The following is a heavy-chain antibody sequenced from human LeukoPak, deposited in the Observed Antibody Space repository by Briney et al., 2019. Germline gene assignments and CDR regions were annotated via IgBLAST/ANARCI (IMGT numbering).Heavy chain of an antibody. Sequence: SETLSLTCAVYGGSFSGYYWSWIRQPPGKGLEWIGEINHSGSTNYNPSLKSRVTISVDTSKNQFPLKLSSVTAADTAVYYCARGSGGQKGNMDVWGKGTTVTVSS. CDR2: INHSGST. J-gene: IGHJ6*03. CDR3: ARGSGGQKGNMDV. D-gene: IGHD3-10*01. CDR1: GGSFSGYY. V-gene: IGHV4-34*01.